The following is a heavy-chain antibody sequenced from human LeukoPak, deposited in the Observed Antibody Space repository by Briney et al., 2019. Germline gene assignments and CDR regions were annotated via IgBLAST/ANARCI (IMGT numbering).Heavy chain of an antibody. CDR3: AKGGMYYYDSSGTDYY. J-gene: IGHJ4*02. CDR1: GFTFSSYG. CDR2: IRYDGSNK. D-gene: IGHD3-22*01. V-gene: IGHV3-30*02. Sequence: GGSLRLSCAASGFTFSSYGMHWVRQAPGKGLEWVAFIRYDGSNKYYADSVKGRFTISRDNSKNTLYLQMNSLRAEDTAVYYCAKGGMYYYDSSGTDYYWGQGTLVTVSS.